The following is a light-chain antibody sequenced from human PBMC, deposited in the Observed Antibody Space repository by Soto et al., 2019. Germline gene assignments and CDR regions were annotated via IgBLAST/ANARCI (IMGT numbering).Light chain of an antibody. CDR1: SSNIGINT. CDR3: AAWDDSLNGPGA. Sequence: QSALTQPPSASGTPGQRVTISCSGSSSNIGINTVNWYQQLPGTAPKLLIYSNNQRPSGVPDRFSGSKSGTSASLAISGLQSEDEADYYCAAWDDSLNGPGAFGTGTKVTVL. J-gene: IGLJ1*01. CDR2: SNN. V-gene: IGLV1-44*01.